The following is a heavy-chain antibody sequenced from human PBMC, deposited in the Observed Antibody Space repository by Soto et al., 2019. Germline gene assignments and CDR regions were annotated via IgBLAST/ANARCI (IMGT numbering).Heavy chain of an antibody. Sequence: VGSLRLSCAASGFTFSSYSMNWVRQAPGKGLEWVSFIGRSSGTIFYADSVKGRFTISRDNAKNSLYLQMNSLRDEDTAVYYCAREEYVGFNCFAPWGQGTLVTVSS. CDR3: AREEYVGFNCFAP. CDR2: IGRSSGTI. CDR1: GFTFSSYS. J-gene: IGHJ5*02. D-gene: IGHD3-16*01. V-gene: IGHV3-48*02.